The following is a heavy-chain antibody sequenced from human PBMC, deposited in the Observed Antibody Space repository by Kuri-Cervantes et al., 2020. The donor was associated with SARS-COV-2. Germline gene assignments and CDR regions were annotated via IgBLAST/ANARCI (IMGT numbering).Heavy chain of an antibody. D-gene: IGHD4-23*01. CDR2: INPNSGGT. J-gene: IGHJ3*02. Sequence: ASVKVSCKASGYTFTGYYMHWVRQAPGQGLEWMGRINPNSGGTNYAQKFQGRVAMTKDTSISTAYMELSRLRSDDTAVYYCARDPGGLDALDIWGQGTMVTVSS. CDR1: GYTFTGYY. CDR3: ARDPGGLDALDI. V-gene: IGHV1-2*06.